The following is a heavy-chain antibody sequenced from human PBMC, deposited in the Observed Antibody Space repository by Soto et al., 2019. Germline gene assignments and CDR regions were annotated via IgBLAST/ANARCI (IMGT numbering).Heavy chain of an antibody. J-gene: IGHJ4*02. Sequence: SETLSLTCTVSGDSFSSYYWTWIRQPPGKGLGWIGYVSSIGGTTYNPSLESRVSISLDTSKTQFFVTLSSVTAADTAVYYCARGGYNWNFFTIDYWGPGLQVTVSS. CDR3: ARGGYNWNFFTIDY. CDR2: VSSIGGT. CDR1: GDSFSSYY. D-gene: IGHD1-7*01. V-gene: IGHV4-59*01.